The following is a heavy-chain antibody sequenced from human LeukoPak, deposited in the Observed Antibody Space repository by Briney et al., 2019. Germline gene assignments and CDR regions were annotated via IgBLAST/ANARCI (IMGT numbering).Heavy chain of an antibody. J-gene: IGHJ4*02. D-gene: IGHD1-1*01. Sequence: SETLSLTCAVYGGSFSGYYWSWIRQPPGKGLEWIREINHSGSTNYNPSLKSRVTISVDTSKNQFSLKLSSVTAADTAVYYCAGTTARGLFEYYFDYWGQGTLVTVSS. V-gene: IGHV4-34*01. CDR3: AGTTARGLFEYYFDY. CDR1: GGSFSGYY. CDR2: INHSGST.